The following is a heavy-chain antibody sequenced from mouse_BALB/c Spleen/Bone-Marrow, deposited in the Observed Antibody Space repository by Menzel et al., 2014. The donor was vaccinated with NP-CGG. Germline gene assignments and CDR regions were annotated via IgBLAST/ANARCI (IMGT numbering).Heavy chain of an antibody. CDR1: GFDFSRYW. CDR2: INPDSRTI. V-gene: IGHV4-1*02. D-gene: IGHD2-3*01. Sequence: DVKLVESGGGLVQPGGSLKVSCAASGFDFSRYWMSWVRQAPGKGLEWIGEINPDSRTINYTPSLKDKFIISRDNAKNTLYLQMSKVRSKDTALYYCSRLGYYGGFAYWGQGTLVTVSA. J-gene: IGHJ3*01. CDR3: SRLGYYGGFAY.